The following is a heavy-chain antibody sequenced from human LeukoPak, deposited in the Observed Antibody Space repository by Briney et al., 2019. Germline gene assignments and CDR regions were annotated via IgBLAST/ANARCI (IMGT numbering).Heavy chain of an antibody. J-gene: IGHJ4*03. D-gene: IGHD2-2*02. CDR1: GFTFSIYA. CDR3: ARGMPATAIRRYFDS. Sequence: GGSLRLSCADSGFTFSIYAMSWVRQAPGKGLEWVSAISGSGCSTYYADSVKGRFTISRDSSKNTVYLKMDSLRAEDTAVYYCARGMPATAIRRYFDSWGQGTLDTGFS. V-gene: IGHV3-23*01. CDR2: ISGSGCST.